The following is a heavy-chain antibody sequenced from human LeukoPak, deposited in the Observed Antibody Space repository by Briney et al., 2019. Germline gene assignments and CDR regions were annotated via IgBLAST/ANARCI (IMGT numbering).Heavy chain of an antibody. CDR3: ARGGAYGDYAFDI. J-gene: IGHJ3*02. CDR1: GFTFSSSA. Sequence: GGSLRLSCAASGFTFSSSAMNWVRQAPGKGLEWVSYISSSSSTIYYADSVKGRFTISRDNAKNSLYLQMNSLRAEDTAVYYCARGGAYGDYAFDIWGQGTMVTVSS. V-gene: IGHV3-48*01. CDR2: ISSSSSTI. D-gene: IGHD4-17*01.